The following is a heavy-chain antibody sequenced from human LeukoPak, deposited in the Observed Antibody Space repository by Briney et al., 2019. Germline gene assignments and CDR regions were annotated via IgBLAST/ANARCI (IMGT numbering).Heavy chain of an antibody. CDR3: AKDQGDFWSGYLDAFDI. J-gene: IGHJ3*02. CDR1: GFTFSSYG. CDR2: IRYDGSNK. V-gene: IGHV3-30*02. Sequence: GGSLRLSCAASGFTFSSYGMHWVRQAPGKGLEWVAFIRYDGSNKYYADSVKGRFTISRDNSKNTLYLQMNSLRAEDTAVYYCAKDQGDFWSGYLDAFDIWGQGTMVTVSS. D-gene: IGHD3-3*01.